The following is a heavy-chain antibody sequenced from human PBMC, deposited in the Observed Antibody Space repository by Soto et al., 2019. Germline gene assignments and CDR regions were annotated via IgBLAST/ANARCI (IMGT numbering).Heavy chain of an antibody. V-gene: IGHV4-39*01. J-gene: IGHJ4*02. CDR3: ATSQKGYNWNYFDH. D-gene: IGHD1-20*01. Sequence: SETLSLTCTVSGGSISGSYYYWAWLRQSPGKGPEWIGSVFYTGFTSYNPSLESRVSVSVDTSKSQFSLKLSAVTAADTAVYYCATSQKGYNWNYFDHWGQGALVTVSS. CDR2: VFYTGFT. CDR1: GGSISGSYYY.